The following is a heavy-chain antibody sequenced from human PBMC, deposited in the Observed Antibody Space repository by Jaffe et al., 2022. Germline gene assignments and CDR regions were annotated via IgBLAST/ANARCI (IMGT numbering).Heavy chain of an antibody. V-gene: IGHV1-69*02. CDR2: IIPILGIA. J-gene: IGHJ3*02. CDR3: ARYDYGDRNAFDI. D-gene: IGHD4-17*01. CDR1: GGTFSSYT. Sequence: QVQLVQSGAEVKKPGSSVKVSCKASGGTFSSYTISWVRQAPGQGLEWMGRIIPILGIANYAQKFQGRVTITADKSTSTAYMELSSLRSEDTAVYYCARYDYGDRNAFDIWGQGTMVTVSS.